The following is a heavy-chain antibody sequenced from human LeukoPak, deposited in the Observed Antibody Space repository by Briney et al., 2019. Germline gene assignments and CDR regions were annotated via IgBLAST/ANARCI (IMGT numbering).Heavy chain of an antibody. CDR3: ARGGCSGGSCWGY. V-gene: IGHV4-38-2*02. J-gene: IGHJ4*02. Sequence: SETLSLTCTVSGYSISSGYYWGWIRQPPGKGLEWIGSIYHSGSTYYNPSLKSRVTISVDTSKNQFSLKLSSVTAADTAVYYCARGGCSGGSCWGYWGQGTLVTVSS. D-gene: IGHD2-15*01. CDR1: GYSISSGYY. CDR2: IYHSGST.